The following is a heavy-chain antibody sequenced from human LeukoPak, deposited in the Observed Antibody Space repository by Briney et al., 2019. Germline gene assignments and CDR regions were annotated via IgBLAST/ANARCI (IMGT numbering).Heavy chain of an antibody. V-gene: IGHV3-66*02. CDR2: IYSSGNT. CDR3: ARGGGYYGIDY. Sequence: GGSLRLSCAASGFTVDSNYMNWVRQAPGKGLERVSVIYSSGNTYYADSVKGRFTISRDNSRNRLNLQMNSLRSEDTAIYYCARGGGYYGIDYWGQGTLVTVSS. CDR1: GFTVDSNY. D-gene: IGHD1-26*01. J-gene: IGHJ4*02.